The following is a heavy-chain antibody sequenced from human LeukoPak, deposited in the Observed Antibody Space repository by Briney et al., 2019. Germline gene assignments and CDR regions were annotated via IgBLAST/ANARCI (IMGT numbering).Heavy chain of an antibody. V-gene: IGHV3-23*01. CDR3: AKDLAATVTTQSIDY. D-gene: IGHD4-17*01. Sequence: PGGSLRLSCAASGFTFSSYAMSWVRQAPGKGLEWVSAISGSGGSTYYADSVKGRFTISRDNSKNTLYLQMNSLRAEDTAVYYCAKDLAATVTTQSIDYWGQGTLVTVSS. CDR1: GFTFSSYA. CDR2: ISGSGGST. J-gene: IGHJ4*02.